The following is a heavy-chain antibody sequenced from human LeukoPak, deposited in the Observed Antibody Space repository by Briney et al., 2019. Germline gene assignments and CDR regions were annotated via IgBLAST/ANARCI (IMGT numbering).Heavy chain of an antibody. Sequence: ASVKVSCKASGYTFTSYAMNWVRQAPGQGLEWMGWISTNTGNPTYAQGFTGRFVFSLDTSVSTAYLQISSLKAEDTAVYYCARKPVVAATWRFDYWGQGTLVTVSS. CDR3: ARKPVVAATWRFDY. V-gene: IGHV7-4-1*02. CDR2: ISTNTGNP. J-gene: IGHJ4*02. D-gene: IGHD2-15*01. CDR1: GYTFTSYA.